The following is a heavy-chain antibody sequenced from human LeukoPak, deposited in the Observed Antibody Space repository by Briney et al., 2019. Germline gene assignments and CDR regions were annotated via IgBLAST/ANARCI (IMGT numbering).Heavy chain of an antibody. CDR3: GYSYGYYFDY. J-gene: IGHJ4*02. CDR1: GGTFISYA. D-gene: IGHD5-18*01. V-gene: IGHV1-69*13. CDR2: IIPIFGTA. Sequence: SVRVSCRASGGTFISYAISWVRQAPGQGLEWMGGIIPIFGTANYAQKFQGRVTITADESTSTAYMELSSLRSEDTAVYYCGYSYGYYFDYWGQGTLVTASS.